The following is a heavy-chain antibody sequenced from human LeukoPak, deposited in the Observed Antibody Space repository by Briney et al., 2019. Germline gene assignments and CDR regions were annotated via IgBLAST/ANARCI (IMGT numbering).Heavy chain of an antibody. D-gene: IGHD1-26*01. CDR2: ITSMGGTS. CDR3: ARGPKTGSYGF. J-gene: IGHJ4*02. CDR1: RFSFNIYP. V-gene: IGHV3-64*01. Sequence: GGSLRLSCAASRFSFNIYPMHWVRQAPGKGLEYVSAITSMGGTSYYANSVRGRFTISRDNSKNTLYLQMGNLTAEDTAVYYCARGPKTGSYGFWGQGTLVTVAS.